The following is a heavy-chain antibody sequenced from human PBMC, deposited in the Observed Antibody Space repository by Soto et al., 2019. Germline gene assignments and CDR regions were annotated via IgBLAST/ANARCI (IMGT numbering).Heavy chain of an antibody. V-gene: IGHV4-59*01. CDR1: GVTISSYS. CDR3: AKETGVAASSFDY. CDR2: IYYSGGT. D-gene: IGHD6-13*01. Sequence: PSGSLSLSCTASGVTISSYSMSWIRQPPGKGLEWIGYIYYSGGTNYNASLKSRDTISVDTSKNPFSLKLSSVTAADTAVYYCAKETGVAASSFDYWGQGTLVTVSS. J-gene: IGHJ4*02.